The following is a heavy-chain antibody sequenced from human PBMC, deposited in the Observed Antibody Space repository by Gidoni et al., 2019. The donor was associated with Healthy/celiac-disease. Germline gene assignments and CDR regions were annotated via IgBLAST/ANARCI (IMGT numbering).Heavy chain of an antibody. V-gene: IGHV3-30*18. J-gene: IGHJ4*02. CDR2: LSYDGSNK. CDR3: AKDRSGLFDY. CDR1: GFTFSSYG. Sequence: GFTFSSYGMHWVRQAPGKGLEWVAVLSYDGSNKYYADSVKGRFTISRDNSQNTLYLQMNSLRAEDTAVYYWAKDRSGLFDYWGQGTLVTVSS.